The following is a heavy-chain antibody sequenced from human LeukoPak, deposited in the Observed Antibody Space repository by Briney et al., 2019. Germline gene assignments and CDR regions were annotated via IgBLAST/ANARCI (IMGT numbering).Heavy chain of an antibody. J-gene: IGHJ5*02. CDR3: ARDFGFVRGWYGFDP. CDR1: GFTVSTNY. V-gene: IGHV3-66*01. D-gene: IGHD6-19*01. CDR2: IYTGGST. Sequence: GGSLRLSCAASGFTVSTNYLSWVRQAPGKGLEWVSIIYTGGSTYYADSVKGRFIISRDNCKSTVYLQMNSLRGEDTAVYYCARDFGFVRGWYGFDPWGQGTLVTVSS.